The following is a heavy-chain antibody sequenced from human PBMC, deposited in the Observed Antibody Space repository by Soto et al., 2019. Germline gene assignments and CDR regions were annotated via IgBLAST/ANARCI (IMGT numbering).Heavy chain of an antibody. CDR1: GGSISSSSYY. V-gene: IGHV4-39*07. CDR3: ARGAPWGYDILTGYHYYFDY. Sequence: SETLSLTCSVSGGSISSSSYYWGWIRQPPGKGLEWIGSIYYSGSTYYNPSLKSRVTMSVDTSKNQFSLKLSSVTAADTAVYYCARGAPWGYDILTGYHYYFDYWGQGTLVTVSS. J-gene: IGHJ4*02. CDR2: IYYSGST. D-gene: IGHD3-9*01.